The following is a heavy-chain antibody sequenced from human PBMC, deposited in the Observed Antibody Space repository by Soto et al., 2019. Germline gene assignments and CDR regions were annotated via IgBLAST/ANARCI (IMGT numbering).Heavy chain of an antibody. CDR3: ARGSEGGDAFAI. CDR2: IYYSGST. Sequence: QVQLQESGPGLVKPSQTLSLTCTVSGGSISSGDYYWSWIRQPPGKGLEWIGYIYYSGSTYYHPSVKSRVTISVDTSKNQFSLKLSSVTAADTAVYYCARGSEGGDAFAIWGQGTMVTVSS. J-gene: IGHJ3*02. CDR1: GGSISSGDYY. D-gene: IGHD1-26*01. V-gene: IGHV4-30-4*01.